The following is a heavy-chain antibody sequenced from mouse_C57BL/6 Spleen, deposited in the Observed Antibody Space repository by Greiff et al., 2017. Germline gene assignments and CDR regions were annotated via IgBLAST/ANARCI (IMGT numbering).Heavy chain of an antibody. Sequence: VQLQQSGAELVRPGASVKLSCTASGFNIKDYYMHWVQQRPEQGLEWIGRIDPEDGDTEYAPKFQGKATVTADTSSNTAYLQLSSLTSEDTAVYYCSGATVVATDYAMDYWGQGTSVTVSS. V-gene: IGHV14-1*01. CDR1: GFNIKDYY. D-gene: IGHD1-1*01. J-gene: IGHJ4*01. CDR2: IDPEDGDT. CDR3: SGATVVATDYAMDY.